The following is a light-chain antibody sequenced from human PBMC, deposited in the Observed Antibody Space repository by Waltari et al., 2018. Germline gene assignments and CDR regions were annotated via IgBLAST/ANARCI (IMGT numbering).Light chain of an antibody. CDR2: ANY. CDR1: SSNIGINT. V-gene: IGLV1-44*01. CDR3: AAWDDSLNGRV. J-gene: IGLJ3*02. Sequence: QSVLTQPPSASGAPGQTVTISCSGSSSNIGINTVTWYQQLPGTAPQLLIYANYHRPSGVHDRFSGSKSDTSASLAISELQSEDEADYCCAAWDDSLNGRVFGGGTKLTVL.